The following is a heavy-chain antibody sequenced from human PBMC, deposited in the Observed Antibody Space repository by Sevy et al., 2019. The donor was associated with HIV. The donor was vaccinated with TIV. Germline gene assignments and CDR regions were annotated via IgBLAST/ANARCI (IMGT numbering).Heavy chain of an antibody. CDR3: AARRGYYGLDV. Sequence: SETLSLTCTVSGGSITSSSHYWGWIRQPPGKGLEWIGAIYYRVNTFPNPSLESRVTISIDTSKNQFSLKLTSVTAADTAVYYCAARRGYYGLDVWGQGTTVTVSS. J-gene: IGHJ6*02. V-gene: IGHV4-39*01. D-gene: IGHD3-10*01. CDR2: IYYRVNT. CDR1: GGSITSSSHY.